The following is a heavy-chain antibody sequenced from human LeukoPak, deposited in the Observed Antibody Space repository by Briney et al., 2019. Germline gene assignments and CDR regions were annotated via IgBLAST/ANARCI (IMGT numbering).Heavy chain of an antibody. D-gene: IGHD3-9*01. CDR2: IIPIFGTA. V-gene: IGHV1-69*13. CDR1: GGTFSSYA. CDR3: ARDGVQLYTDFDHDLHHYYYYMDV. J-gene: IGHJ6*03. Sequence: ASVKVSCKASGGTFSSYAISWVRQAPGQGLEWMGGIIPIFGTANYAQKFQGRVTITADESTSTAYMELSSLRSEDTAVYYCARDGVQLYTDFDHDLHHYYYYMDVWGKGTTVTVSS.